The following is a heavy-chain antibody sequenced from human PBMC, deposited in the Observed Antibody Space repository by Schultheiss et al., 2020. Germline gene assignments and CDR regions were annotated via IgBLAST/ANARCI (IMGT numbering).Heavy chain of an antibody. CDR3: AKAITDGDYWFDY. V-gene: IGHV3-53*01. CDR2: IYSGGST. J-gene: IGHJ4*02. CDR1: GFTVSSNY. Sequence: GGSLRLSCAASGFTVSSNYMSWVRQAPGKGLEWVSVIYSGGSTYYADSVKGRFTISRHNSKNTLYLQMNSLRAEDTAVYYCAKAITDGDYWFDYWGQGTLVTVSS. D-gene: IGHD4-17*01.